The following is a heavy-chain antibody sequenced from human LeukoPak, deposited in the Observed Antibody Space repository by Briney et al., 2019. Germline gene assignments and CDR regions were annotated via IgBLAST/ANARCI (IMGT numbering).Heavy chain of an antibody. D-gene: IGHD6-13*01. CDR1: GFTFSSYS. CDR2: ISGSGGTT. V-gene: IGHV3-23*01. CDR3: ARGEAATLDY. Sequence: PGGSLRLSCAASGFTFSSYSMNWVRQAPGKGLEWVSTISGSGGTTHYADSVKGRFTISRDNSKNTLYLQMNSLRAEDTAVYYCARGEAATLDYWGRGTLVTVSS. J-gene: IGHJ4*02.